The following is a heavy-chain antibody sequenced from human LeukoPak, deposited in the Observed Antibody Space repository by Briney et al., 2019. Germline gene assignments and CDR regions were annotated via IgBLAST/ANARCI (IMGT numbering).Heavy chain of an antibody. CDR3: ASSISSIDYGMDV. D-gene: IGHD3-3*01. CDR1: GGSISSYY. CDR2: IYYSGST. J-gene: IGHJ6*02. Sequence: SETLSLTCTVSGGSISSYYWSWIRQPPGKGLEWIGYIYYSGSTNYNPSLKSRVTISVDTSKNQFSLKLSSVTAADTAVYYCASSISSIDYGMDVWGQGTTATVSS. V-gene: IGHV4-59*01.